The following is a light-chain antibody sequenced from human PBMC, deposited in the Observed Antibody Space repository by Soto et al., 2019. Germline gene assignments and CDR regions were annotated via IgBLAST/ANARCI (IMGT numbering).Light chain of an antibody. CDR2: GAS. Sequence: EIVLTQSPVTLSVSPGDGATLSCRASQTVGSDLAWYQQKPGQAPRLLIYGASTRATGVPARFSGSGSGTEFPLTIDNLQSDDFAVYYCQHHIDWPLTLGQGT. CDR3: QHHIDWPLT. V-gene: IGKV3-15*01. CDR1: QTVGSD. J-gene: IGKJ2*01.